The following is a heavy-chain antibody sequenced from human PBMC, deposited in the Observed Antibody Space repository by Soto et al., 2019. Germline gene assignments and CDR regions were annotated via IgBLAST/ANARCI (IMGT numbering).Heavy chain of an antibody. CDR3: ARGIQTEDSSGRYVDY. Sequence: ASVKVSCKASGYTFTGYYMHWVRQAPGQGLEWMGWINPNSGGTNYAQKFQGWVTMTRDTSISTAYMELSRLRSDDTAVYYCARGIQTEDSSGRYVDYWGQGTLVTVSS. J-gene: IGHJ4*02. D-gene: IGHD6-19*01. V-gene: IGHV1-2*04. CDR1: GYTFTGYY. CDR2: INPNSGGT.